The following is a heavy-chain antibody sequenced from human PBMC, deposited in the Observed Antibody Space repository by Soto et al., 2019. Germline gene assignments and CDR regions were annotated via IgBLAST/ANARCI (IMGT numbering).Heavy chain of an antibody. CDR1: DGSIDSLGYY. V-gene: IGHV4-31*03. D-gene: IGHD4-17*01. CDR2: IYYSGST. J-gene: IGHJ5*01. Sequence: QVQLQESGPGLVRPSQTLSLTCTVSDGSIDSLGYYWSWIRQRPGEGLEWIGFIYYSGSTFYNPSLKSRVTTSIDTSRNQFTLNLRSVTAADTAVYYCARWTTVTHFDYWGHGTLVTVSS. CDR3: ARWTTVTHFDY.